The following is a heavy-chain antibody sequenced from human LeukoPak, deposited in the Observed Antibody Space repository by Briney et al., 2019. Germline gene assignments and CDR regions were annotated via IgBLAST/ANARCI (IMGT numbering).Heavy chain of an antibody. Sequence: ASVKVSCKASGYTFTGYYMHWVRQAPGQGLEWMGWINPNSGGTNYAQKFQGRVTMTRGTSISTAYMELSRLRSGDTAVYYCARPGAVVPAAAQTNAFDIWGQGTMVTVPS. J-gene: IGHJ3*02. CDR1: GYTFTGYY. CDR2: INPNSGGT. D-gene: IGHD2-2*01. CDR3: ARPGAVVPAAAQTNAFDI. V-gene: IGHV1-2*02.